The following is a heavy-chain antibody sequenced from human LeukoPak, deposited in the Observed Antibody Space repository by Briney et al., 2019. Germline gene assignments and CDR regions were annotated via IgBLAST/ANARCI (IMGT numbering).Heavy chain of an antibody. J-gene: IGHJ5*02. CDR3: ARRQYSSGWYGDGDWFWFAP. CDR1: GYSISSGYH. CDR2: MSHSGST. D-gene: IGHD6-19*01. Sequence: PSETLSLTCAVSGYSISSGYHWAWIRQPPGKGLEWIGSMSHSGSTYYNPSLGSRVAISVDTSKNQFSLDLSSVTAADTAVYYCARRQYSSGWYGDGDWFWFAPWGQGTLVIVSS. V-gene: IGHV4-38-2*01.